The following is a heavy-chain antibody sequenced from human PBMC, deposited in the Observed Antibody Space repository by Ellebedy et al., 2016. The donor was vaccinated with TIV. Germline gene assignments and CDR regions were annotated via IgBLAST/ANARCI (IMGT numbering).Heavy chain of an antibody. Sequence: GESLKISCVGSGFSFRSYWMTWVRQAPGKGLEWVANINEDGTKKHFVDSVRGRFTISRDDAGNSLFLQMNSLGAEDTAVYYCARAIYGASYLWGRGTLVTVSS. CDR3: ARAIYGASYL. J-gene: IGHJ2*01. D-gene: IGHD4-17*01. V-gene: IGHV3-7*01. CDR1: GFSFRSYW. CDR2: INEDGTKK.